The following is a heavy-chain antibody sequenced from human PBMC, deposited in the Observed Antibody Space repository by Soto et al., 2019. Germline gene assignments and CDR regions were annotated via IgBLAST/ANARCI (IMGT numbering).Heavy chain of an antibody. CDR3: AKGDYYDSSGSVPSRGMDV. Sequence: GGSLRLSCTASGFTFDDYTMHWVRQAPGKGLEWVSLISWDGGSTYYADSVKGRFTISRDNSKNSLYLQMNSLRTEDTALYYCAKGDYYDSSGSVPSRGMDVWGQGTTVTVSS. CDR2: ISWDGGST. D-gene: IGHD3-22*01. J-gene: IGHJ6*02. CDR1: GFTFDDYT. V-gene: IGHV3-43*01.